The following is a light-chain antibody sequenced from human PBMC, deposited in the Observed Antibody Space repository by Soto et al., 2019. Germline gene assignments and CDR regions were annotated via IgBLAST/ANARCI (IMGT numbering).Light chain of an antibody. CDR1: QSVSNNY. CDR3: QQYGTSPFT. J-gene: IGKJ3*01. Sequence: EIVLTQSPGTLSLSPGERATLSCRASQSVSNNYLAWYQQKPGQAPRLLISGASNRATGIPDRFSGSGSGTDFILAISRLEPEDFAVYYCQQYGTSPFTFGPGTKVDLK. CDR2: GAS. V-gene: IGKV3-20*01.